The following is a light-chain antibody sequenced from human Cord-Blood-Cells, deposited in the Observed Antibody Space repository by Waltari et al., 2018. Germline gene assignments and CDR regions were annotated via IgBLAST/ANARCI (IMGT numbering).Light chain of an antibody. CDR2: EVS. CDR3: SSYAGSNNV. CDR1: SSDVGGYNY. Sequence: QSALTQPPSASGSPGQSVTISCTGTSSDVGGYNYVSWYQQHPGKAPKLMIYEVSKRPSGVPDRFSVSKSGNTASLTVSGLQAEDEADYYCSSYAGSNNVFGGGTKLTVL. V-gene: IGLV2-8*01. J-gene: IGLJ3*02.